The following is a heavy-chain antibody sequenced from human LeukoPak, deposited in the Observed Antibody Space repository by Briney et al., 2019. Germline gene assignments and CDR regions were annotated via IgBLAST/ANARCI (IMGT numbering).Heavy chain of an antibody. V-gene: IGHV1-8*02. CDR1: GYTFTSYD. CDR3: AKGGVVVAAPGYYYYMDV. CDR2: MDPNSGNT. D-gene: IGHD2-15*01. J-gene: IGHJ6*03. Sequence: ASVKVSCKASGYTFTSYDINWVRQATGQGLEWMGWMDPNSGNTGYAQKFQGRVTMTRDTSISTAYMELSRLRSDDTAVYYCAKGGVVVAAPGYYYYMDVWGKGTTVTISS.